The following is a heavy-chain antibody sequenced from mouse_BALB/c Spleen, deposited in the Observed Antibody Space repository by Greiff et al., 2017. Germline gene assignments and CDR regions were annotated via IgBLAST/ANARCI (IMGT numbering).Heavy chain of an antibody. D-gene: IGHD2-1*01. CDR3: ARGGNYGFAY. CDR2: IDPETGGT. V-gene: IGHV1-15*01. Sequence: QVQLKQSGAELVRPGASVTLSCKASGYTFTDYEMHWVKQTPVHGLEWIGAIDPETGGTAYNQKFKGKATLTADKSSSTAYMELRSLTSEDSAVYYCARGGNYGFAYWGQGTLVTVSA. J-gene: IGHJ3*01. CDR1: GYTFTDYE.